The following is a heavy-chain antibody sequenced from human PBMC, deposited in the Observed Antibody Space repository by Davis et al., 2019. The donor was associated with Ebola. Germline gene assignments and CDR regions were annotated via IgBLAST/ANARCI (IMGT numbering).Heavy chain of an antibody. CDR2: IYWDDDR. J-gene: IGHJ4*02. CDR3: AHSRREFSPDYFDY. CDR1: GGSISSYYW. V-gene: IGHV2-5*08. Sequence: TLSLTCTVSGGSISSYYWSWIRQPPGKALEWLALIYWDDDRRYSPSLMSRLTISRDTSKNQVVLTVTNMDPVDTATYYCAHSRREFSPDYFDYWGQGTLVTVSS. D-gene: IGHD3-10*01.